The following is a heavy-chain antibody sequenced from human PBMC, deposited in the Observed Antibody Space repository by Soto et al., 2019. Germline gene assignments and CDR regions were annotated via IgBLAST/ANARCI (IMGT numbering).Heavy chain of an antibody. CDR1: GGSISGYY. CDR2: IYSSGST. Sequence: QVQLQESGPGLVKPSETLSLTCTVSGGSISGYYWSWIRQPPGKGLEWIGYIYSSGSTNYNPSLMSRVTKAVDTTENQFSLRLSSVSAADTGVYYCARRVRGATAPDYWGQGTLVTVSS. V-gene: IGHV4-59*08. D-gene: IGHD5-12*01. CDR3: ARRVRGATAPDY. J-gene: IGHJ4*02.